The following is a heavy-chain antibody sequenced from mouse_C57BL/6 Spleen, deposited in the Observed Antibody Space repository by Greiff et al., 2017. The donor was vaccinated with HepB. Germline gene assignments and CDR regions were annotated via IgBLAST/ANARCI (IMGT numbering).Heavy chain of an antibody. CDR1: GFTFSSYT. CDR2: ISGGGGNT. V-gene: IGHV5-9*01. D-gene: IGHD2-2*01. J-gene: IGHJ3*01. Sequence: EVQGVESGGGLVKPGGSLKLSCAASGFTFSSYTMSWVRQTPEKRLEWVATISGGGGNTYYPDSVKGRFTISRDNAKNTLYLQMSSMRSEDTALYYCAIRRSTRVTSWFAYWGQGTLVTVSA. CDR3: AIRRSTRVTSWFAY.